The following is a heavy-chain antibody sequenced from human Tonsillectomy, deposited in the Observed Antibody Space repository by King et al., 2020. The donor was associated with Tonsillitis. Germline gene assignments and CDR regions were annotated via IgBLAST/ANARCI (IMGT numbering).Heavy chain of an antibody. J-gene: IGHJ4*02. D-gene: IGHD3-10*01. V-gene: IGHV3-7*01. CDR3: ARDVSKVRGVIPAY. Sequence: VQLVESGGGLVQPGGSLRLSCAASGFTFSSYWMSWVRQAPGKGLEWVANIVQDGTEKYYVDSVKGRFTISRDNAKNSLYLQLNSLRAEDTAVYYCARDVSKVRGVIPAYWGQGTLVTVSS. CDR2: IVQDGTEK. CDR1: GFTFSSYW.